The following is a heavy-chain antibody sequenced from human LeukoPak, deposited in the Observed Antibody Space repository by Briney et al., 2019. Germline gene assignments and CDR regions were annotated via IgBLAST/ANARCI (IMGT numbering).Heavy chain of an antibody. J-gene: IGHJ6*03. CDR1: GGSISSSSYY. V-gene: IGHV4-39*07. D-gene: IGHD5-24*01. CDR3: ARAGDGYNFFYFMDV. CDR2: IYYSGST. Sequence: SETLSLTCTVSGGSISSSSYYWGWIRQPPGKGLEWIGSIYYSGSTYYNPSLKSRVTIPVDTSKNQFSLKLSSVTAADTAVYYCARAGDGYNFFYFMDVWGKGTTVTVSS.